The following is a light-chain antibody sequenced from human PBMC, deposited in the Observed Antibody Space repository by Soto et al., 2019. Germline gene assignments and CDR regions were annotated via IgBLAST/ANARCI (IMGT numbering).Light chain of an antibody. V-gene: IGLV2-14*01. CDR1: SSDVGGYNY. CDR2: DVS. Sequence: QPVLTQPASVSGSPGQSITISCTGTSSDVGGYNYVSWYQQNPGKAPKLMIYDVSNRPSGVSNRFSGSKSGNTASLTISGLQAEDEADYYCSSYTSSSTLLYVFGTGTKLTVL. J-gene: IGLJ1*01. CDR3: SSYTSSSTLLYV.